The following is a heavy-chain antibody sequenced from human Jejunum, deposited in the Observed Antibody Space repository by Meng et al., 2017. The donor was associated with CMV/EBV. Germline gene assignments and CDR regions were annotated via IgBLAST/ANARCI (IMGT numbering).Heavy chain of an antibody. CDR1: VFTFSPDW. J-gene: IGHJ4*02. CDR2: INQHGSED. D-gene: IGHD3-16*01. CDR3: ARGGGNTRFDY. Sequence: VAAVFTFSPDWRSWVRPTAWKGLEGVANINQHGSEDTYVGSVKGRFTISRDNAKNSLYLQMNSLRAEDTAVYYCARGGGNTRFDYWGQGTRVTVSS. V-gene: IGHV3-7*01.